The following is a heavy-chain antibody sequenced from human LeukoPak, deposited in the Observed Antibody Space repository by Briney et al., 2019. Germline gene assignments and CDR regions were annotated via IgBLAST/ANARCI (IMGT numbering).Heavy chain of an antibody. V-gene: IGHV4-59*08. CDR2: IYYSGST. CDR3: ARGGPGSYYVIDY. Sequence: SETLSLTCTVSGGSISSYYWSWIRQPPGKGLEWIGYIYYSGSTNYNPSLKSRVTISVDTSKNQFSLKLSSVTAADTAVYYCARGGPGSYYVIDYWGQGTLVTVSS. CDR1: GGSISSYY. J-gene: IGHJ4*02. D-gene: IGHD3-10*01.